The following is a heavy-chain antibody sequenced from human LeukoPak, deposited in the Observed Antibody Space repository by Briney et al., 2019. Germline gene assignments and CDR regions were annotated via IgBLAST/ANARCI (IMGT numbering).Heavy chain of an antibody. J-gene: IGHJ3*02. CDR3: ARDGGDWTAFDI. D-gene: IGHD2-21*01. V-gene: IGHV4-59*01. CDR2: IYYSGST. CDR1: GFTFSSYA. Sequence: KAGGSLRLSCAASGFTFSSYAMSWVRQAPGKGLEWIGYIYYSGSTNYNPSLKSRVTISVDTSKNQFSLKLSSVTAADTAVYYCARDGGDWTAFDIWGQGTMVTVSS.